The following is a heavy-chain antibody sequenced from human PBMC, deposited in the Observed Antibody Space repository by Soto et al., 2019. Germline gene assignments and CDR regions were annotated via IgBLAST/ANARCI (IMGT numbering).Heavy chain of an antibody. Sequence: PSETLSLTCTVSGGSISSGGYYWSWIRQHPGKGLECIGYIYYSGSTYYNPSLKSRVTISVDTSKNQFSLKLSSVTAADTAVYYCARAVDSNYYFDYWGQGTLVTVSS. CDR3: ARAVDSNYYFDY. CDR1: GGSISSGGYY. V-gene: IGHV4-31*03. CDR2: IYYSGST. D-gene: IGHD4-4*01. J-gene: IGHJ4*02.